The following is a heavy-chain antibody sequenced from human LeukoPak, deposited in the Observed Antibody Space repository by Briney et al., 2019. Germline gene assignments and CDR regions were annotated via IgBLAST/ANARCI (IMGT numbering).Heavy chain of an antibody. J-gene: IGHJ4*02. CDR1: GYTLTELS. CDR2: FDPEDGET. D-gene: IGHD3-22*01. V-gene: IGHV1-24*01. CDR3: ARLPLSWDSSDSYGRIDF. Sequence: ASVKVSCKVSGYTLTELSMHWVRQAPGKGLEWMGGFDPEDGETIYAQKFQGRVTMTRDTSISTAYMELSRLRSDDTAIYYCARLPLSWDSSDSYGRIDFWGQGTLVTVSS.